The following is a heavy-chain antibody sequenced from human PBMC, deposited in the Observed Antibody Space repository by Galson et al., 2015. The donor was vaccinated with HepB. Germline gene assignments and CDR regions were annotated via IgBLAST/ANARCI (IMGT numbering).Heavy chain of an antibody. CDR1: GFTFSDYY. CDR3: ARGYSSGWYDY. D-gene: IGHD6-19*01. CDR2: ISSSSSYT. Sequence: SLRLSCAASGFTFSDYYMSWIRQAPGKGLEWVSYISSSSSYTNYADSVKGRFTISRDNAKNSLYLQMNSLRAEDTAVHYCARGYSSGWYDYWGQGTLVTVSS. V-gene: IGHV3-11*05. J-gene: IGHJ4*02.